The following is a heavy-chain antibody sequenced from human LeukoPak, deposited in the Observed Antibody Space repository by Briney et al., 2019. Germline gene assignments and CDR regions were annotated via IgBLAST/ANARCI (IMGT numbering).Heavy chain of an antibody. CDR1: GFTFSSYS. D-gene: IGHD5-18*01. J-gene: IGHJ6*02. CDR3: ARDAGIHVGMDV. V-gene: IGHV3-21*01. Sequence: GGSLRLSCAASGFTFSSYSMTWVRQAPGKGLEWVSSISSSSSYIYYADSVEGRFTISRDNAKNSLYLQMNSLRAEDTAVYYCARDAGIHVGMDVWGQGTTVTVSS. CDR2: ISSSSSYI.